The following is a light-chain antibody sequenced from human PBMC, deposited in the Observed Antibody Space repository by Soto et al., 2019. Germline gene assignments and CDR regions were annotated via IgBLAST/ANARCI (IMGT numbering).Light chain of an antibody. CDR2: GAS. CDR1: QNIRSNY. Sequence: EIALTQSPGTLSLSPGESATLSCRASQNIRSNYLAWFRQKPGQAPRLLIYGASSRATGIPDRFSGSGYGTDFTLTISRLEAEDFAVYYCQQYGSSPKTFGQGTKVEIK. V-gene: IGKV3-20*01. CDR3: QQYGSSPKT. J-gene: IGKJ1*01.